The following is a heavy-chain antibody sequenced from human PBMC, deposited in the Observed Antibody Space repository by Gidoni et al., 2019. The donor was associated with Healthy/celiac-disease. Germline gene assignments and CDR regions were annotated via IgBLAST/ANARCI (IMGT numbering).Heavy chain of an antibody. CDR3: ASSSIVVVAFDI. Sequence: QVQLVQPWAEVKKPGSSVKVSCKASGRTFSSYAISWVRQAPGQGLEWMGGIIPIFGTANYAQKFQGRVTITADESTSTAYMELSSLRSEDTAVYYCASSSIVVVAFDIWGQGTMVTVSS. D-gene: IGHD2-21*01. CDR1: GRTFSSYA. V-gene: IGHV1-69*01. J-gene: IGHJ3*02. CDR2: IIPIFGTA.